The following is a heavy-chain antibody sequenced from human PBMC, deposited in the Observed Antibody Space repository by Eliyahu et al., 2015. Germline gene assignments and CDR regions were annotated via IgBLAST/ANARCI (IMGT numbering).Heavy chain of an antibody. CDR1: GXSLSTSGVG. CDR2: IYWDDDK. J-gene: IGHJ5*02. V-gene: IGHV2-5*02. Sequence: QITLKESGPTLVKPTQTLTLTXXFXGXSLSTSGVGVGWIRQPPGKALEWLALIYWDDDKRYSXSLKXRLTITKDTSKNQVVLTXTNMDPVDTATYYCAHTGPGGWFDPWGQGTLVTVSS. CDR3: AHTGPGGWFDP.